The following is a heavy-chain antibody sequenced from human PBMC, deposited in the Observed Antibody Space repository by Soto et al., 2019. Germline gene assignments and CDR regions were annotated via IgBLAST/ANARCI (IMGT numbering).Heavy chain of an antibody. J-gene: IGHJ5*02. Sequence: PGESLKISCKGSGYSFTSYWISWVRQMPGKGLEWMGRIDPSDSYTNCSPSFQGHVTISADKSISTAYLQWSSLKASDTAMYYCARQPSDIVVVVAARQDWFDPWGQGTLVTVSS. D-gene: IGHD2-15*01. CDR1: GYSFTSYW. CDR2: IDPSDSYT. V-gene: IGHV5-10-1*01. CDR3: ARQPSDIVVVVAARQDWFDP.